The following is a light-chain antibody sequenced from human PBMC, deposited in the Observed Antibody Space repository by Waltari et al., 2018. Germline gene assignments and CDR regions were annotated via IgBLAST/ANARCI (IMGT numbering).Light chain of an antibody. CDR3: QVWDRSNEDAHPYGV. J-gene: IGLJ2*01. V-gene: IGLV3-21*02. CDR1: NIYNKA. Sequence: SDVLTQPPSLSVAPGQPAKTTFRGDNIYNKAVHSHTQRPGQAPVLVIYDDSDRPSGIPERFSGSNSGNTATLTISRVEAGDEADYFCQVWDRSNEDAHPYGVFGGGTKLTVL. CDR2: DDS.